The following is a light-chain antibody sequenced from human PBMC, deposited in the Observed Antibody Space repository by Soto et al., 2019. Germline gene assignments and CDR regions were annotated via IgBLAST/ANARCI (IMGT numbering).Light chain of an antibody. CDR1: QDISRS. V-gene: IGKV1-9*01. J-gene: IGKJ4*01. CDR2: LAS. Sequence: IQLTQSPSSLSASVGDRVTITCRASQDISRSLVWYQQRPGRAPRLLIYLASNLQSGVPSRFSGSGSGTDFTLTIGGLQPEDFATYHCQQLYGYPLTFGGGTRVEIK. CDR3: QQLYGYPLT.